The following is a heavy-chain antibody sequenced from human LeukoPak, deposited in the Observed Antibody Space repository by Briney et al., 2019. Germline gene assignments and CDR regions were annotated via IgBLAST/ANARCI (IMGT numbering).Heavy chain of an antibody. Sequence: SETLSLTCTVSGGSISGYYWTWIRQPAGKGLEWIGRVSPSGDTNYKPSLKSRVTISVDTSKNQFSLKLSSVTAADTAVYYCARVGGQNYYYYGMDVWGQGTTVTVSS. CDR1: GGSISGYY. J-gene: IGHJ6*02. CDR2: VSPSGDT. V-gene: IGHV4-4*07. CDR3: ARVGGQNYYYYGMDV.